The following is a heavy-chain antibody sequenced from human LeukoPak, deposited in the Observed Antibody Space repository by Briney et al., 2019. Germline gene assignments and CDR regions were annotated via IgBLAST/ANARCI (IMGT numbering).Heavy chain of an antibody. CDR3: ARHKYSSGWLSRTTKYYFDY. CDR2: INHSGST. V-gene: IGHV4-34*01. J-gene: IGHJ4*02. Sequence: PSETRSLTCAVYGGSFSGYYWSWIRQPPGKGLEWIGEINHSGSTNYNPSLKSRVTISVDTSKNQFSLKLSSVTAADTAVYYCARHKYSSGWLSRTTKYYFDYWGQGTLVTVSS. CDR1: GGSFSGYY. D-gene: IGHD6-19*01.